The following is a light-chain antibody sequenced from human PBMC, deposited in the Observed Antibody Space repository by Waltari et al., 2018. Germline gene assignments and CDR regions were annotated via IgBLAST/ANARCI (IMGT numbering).Light chain of an antibody. CDR3: SSYTTSSTWV. CDR1: SSDIGRYNY. V-gene: IGLV2-14*03. J-gene: IGLJ3*02. Sequence: QSALTQPASVSGSPGQSITIPCIGTSSDIGRYNYVPWYQQHPGKGPKLILYEVDNRPSGVSDRFSGSKSGNTASLTISGLQTDDEANYYCSSYTTSSTWVFGGGTQLTVL. CDR2: EVD.